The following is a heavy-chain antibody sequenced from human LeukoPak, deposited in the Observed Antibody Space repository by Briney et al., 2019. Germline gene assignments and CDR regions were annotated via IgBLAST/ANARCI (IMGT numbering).Heavy chain of an antibody. D-gene: IGHD3-22*01. CDR1: GFPFGTYA. J-gene: IGHJ4*02. CDR2: SSGPSGRT. Sequence: GGSLRLSCAASGFPFGTYAMSWVRQAPGKGLEWVAGSSGPSGRTYYADSVKGRFTISRDSSKNTLYLQMNSLRVDDAAVYYCARGSGFFLDPDYWGQGTLVTVSS. CDR3: ARGSGFFLDPDY. V-gene: IGHV3-23*01.